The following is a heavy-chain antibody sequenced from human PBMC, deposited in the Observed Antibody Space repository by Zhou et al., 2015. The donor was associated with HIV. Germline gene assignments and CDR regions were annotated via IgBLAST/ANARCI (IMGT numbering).Heavy chain of an antibody. CDR2: IIPVLGTS. J-gene: IGHJ4*02. D-gene: IGHD3-16*01. CDR3: ARDVWDY. V-gene: IGHV1-69*06. CDR1: GGTFSSYA. Sequence: LMQSGTEVTKPGSSVKVSCKASGGTFSSYAFSWVRQAPGQGLEWMGGIIPVLGTSNYAQKFQGRVSITADRSTSTAYMELRSLKSEDTAVYYCARDVWDYWGQGTLVTVSS.